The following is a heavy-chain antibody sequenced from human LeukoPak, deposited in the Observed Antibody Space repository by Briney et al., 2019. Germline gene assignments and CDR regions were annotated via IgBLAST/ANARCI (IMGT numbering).Heavy chain of an antibody. CDR3: AGDPPGHYYGMDV. Sequence: SEALSLTCTVSGGSISSYYWSWIRQPPGKGLEWIGYIYYSGSTNYNPSLKSRVTISVDTSKNQFSLKLSSVTAADTAVYYCAGDPPGHYYGMDVWGQGTTVTVSS. CDR2: IYYSGST. V-gene: IGHV4-59*01. CDR1: GGSISSYY. J-gene: IGHJ6*02.